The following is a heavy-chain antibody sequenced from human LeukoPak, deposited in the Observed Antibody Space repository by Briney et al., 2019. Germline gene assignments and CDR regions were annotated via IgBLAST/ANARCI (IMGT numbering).Heavy chain of an antibody. CDR1: GESFSGYY. V-gene: IGHV4-34*01. CDR3: ASSLLYCTNTRCHLGHAFDI. J-gene: IGHJ3*02. Sequence: SETLSLTCAVYGESFSGYYWSCIRRPPGKGLEWIGEINHSGSTNYTPSLKSRVTISVDTSKNQFSLELSSETAADPAVYYCASSLLYCTNTRCHLGHAFDIWDQGTMVTVSS. D-gene: IGHD2-8*01. CDR2: INHSGST.